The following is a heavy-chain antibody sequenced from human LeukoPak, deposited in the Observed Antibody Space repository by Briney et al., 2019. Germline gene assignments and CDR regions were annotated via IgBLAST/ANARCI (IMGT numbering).Heavy chain of an antibody. J-gene: IGHJ5*02. D-gene: IGHD2-8*01. Sequence: SETLSLTCAVYGGSFSGYYWSWIRQPPGKGLEWIGEIDHSGSTNYNPSLKSRVTISVDTSKNQFSLKLSSVTAADTAVYYCARGFSLTNGDWFDPWGQGTLVTVSS. V-gene: IGHV4-34*01. CDR3: ARGFSLTNGDWFDP. CDR1: GGSFSGYY. CDR2: IDHSGST.